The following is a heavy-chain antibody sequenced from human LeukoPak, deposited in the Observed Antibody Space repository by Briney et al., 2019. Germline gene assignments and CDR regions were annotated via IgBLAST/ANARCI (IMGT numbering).Heavy chain of an antibody. V-gene: IGHV1-58*02. CDR3: AADRGTMARGVIHYYYGMDV. CDR1: GFTFTSSA. Sequence: SVKVSCKASGFTFTSSAMQWVRQARGQRLEWIGWIVVGSGNTNYAQKFQERVTITRDMSTSTAYMELSSLRSEDTAVYYCAADRGTMARGVIHYYYGMDVWGQGTTVTVSS. J-gene: IGHJ6*02. CDR2: IVVGSGNT. D-gene: IGHD3-10*01.